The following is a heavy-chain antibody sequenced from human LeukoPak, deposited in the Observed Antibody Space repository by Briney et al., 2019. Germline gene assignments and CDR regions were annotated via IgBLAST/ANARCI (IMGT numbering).Heavy chain of an antibody. J-gene: IGHJ4*02. Sequence: SETLSLTCTVSGASISSYYWSWIRQPPGKGLEWIGYIYYRGSTNYNPSLKSRVTISVDTSNNRFSLKLSSVTAADTAVYYCARHVPHSEDYFDYWGQGTLVTVSS. V-gene: IGHV4-59*08. D-gene: IGHD3-3*02. CDR1: GASISSYY. CDR2: IYYRGST. CDR3: ARHVPHSEDYFDY.